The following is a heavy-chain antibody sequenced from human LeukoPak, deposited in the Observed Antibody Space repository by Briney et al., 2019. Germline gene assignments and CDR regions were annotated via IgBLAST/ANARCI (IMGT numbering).Heavy chain of an antibody. CDR1: GFTFSSYE. Sequence: GGSLRLSCAASGFTFSSYEMNWVRQAPGKGLEWVSYISSSGSTIYYADSVKGRFTISRDNAKNSLYLQMNSLRAEDTAVYYCARDAIWYGNAFDIWGQGTMVTVSS. J-gene: IGHJ3*02. D-gene: IGHD6-13*01. CDR3: ARDAIWYGNAFDI. V-gene: IGHV3-48*03. CDR2: ISSSGSTI.